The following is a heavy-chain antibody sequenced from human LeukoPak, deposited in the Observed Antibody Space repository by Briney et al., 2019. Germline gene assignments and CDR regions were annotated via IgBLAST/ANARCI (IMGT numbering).Heavy chain of an antibody. V-gene: IGHV3-23*01. CDR3: AKMPNYYYDSSGYWFDY. CDR1: GFTFSSYA. CDR2: ISGSGGST. Sequence: GGPLRLSCAASGFTFSSYAMSWVRQAPGKGLEWVSAISGSGGSTYYADSVKGRLTISRDNSKNTLYLQMNSLRAEDTAVYYCAKMPNYYYDSSGYWFDYWGQGTLVTVAS. D-gene: IGHD3-22*01. J-gene: IGHJ4*02.